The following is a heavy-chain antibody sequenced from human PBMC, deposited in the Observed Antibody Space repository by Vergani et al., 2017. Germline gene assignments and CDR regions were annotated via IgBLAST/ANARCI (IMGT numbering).Heavy chain of an antibody. V-gene: IGHV3-64*01. CDR2: ISSNGGST. CDR1: GFTFSSYA. D-gene: IGHD3-9*01. CDR3: ARDGGSRYYDILTGYYTYYYYYYMDV. J-gene: IGHJ6*03. Sequence: EVQLVESGGGLVQPGGSLRLSCAASGFTFSSYAMHWVRQAPGKGLEYVSAISSNGGSTYYANSVKGRFTISRDNSKNTLYLQMGSLRAEDMAVYYCARDGGSRYYDILTGYYTYYYYYYMDVWGQGTTVTVSS.